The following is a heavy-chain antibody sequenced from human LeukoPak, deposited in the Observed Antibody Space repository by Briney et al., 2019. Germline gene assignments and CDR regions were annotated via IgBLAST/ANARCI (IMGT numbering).Heavy chain of an antibody. Sequence: GGSLRLSCAASGFTFSGSALHWVRQGPGKGLGWGGRIRSTANGYATAYAASVKGRFTISRDDSKNTAYLQMDSLKTEETAVYYCTGNYYGSGSYADFDYWGQGTLVTVSS. D-gene: IGHD3-10*01. CDR3: TGNYYGSGSYADFDY. CDR1: GFTFSGSA. CDR2: IRSTANGYAT. J-gene: IGHJ4*02. V-gene: IGHV3-73*01.